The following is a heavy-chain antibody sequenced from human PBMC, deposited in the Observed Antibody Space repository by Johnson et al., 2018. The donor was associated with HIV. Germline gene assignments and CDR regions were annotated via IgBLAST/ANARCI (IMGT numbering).Heavy chain of an antibody. CDR1: GFTFSSYA. CDR3: ARDPNSSGTYVAFDV. V-gene: IGHV3-30-3*01. D-gene: IGHD6-19*01. J-gene: IGHJ3*01. Sequence: QVQLVESGGGVVQPGGSLRLSCAASGFTFSSYAMHWVRQAPGKGLEWVAVISYDGSNKYYADSVKGRFTISRDNSKNTLYRQMNSLRAEDTAVYYCARDPNSSGTYVAFDVWGQGTMVTVSS. CDR2: ISYDGSNK.